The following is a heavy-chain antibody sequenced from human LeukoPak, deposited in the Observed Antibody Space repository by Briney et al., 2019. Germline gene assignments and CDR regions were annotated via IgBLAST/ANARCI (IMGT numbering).Heavy chain of an antibody. Sequence: PGGSLRLSCAASKLTFSHYWMSWVRQAPGKGLEWVSAISGSGGSTYYADSVKGRFTISRDNSKNTLYLQMNSLRAEDTAVYYCAKTGHSSGWYTSYYYGMDVWGQGTTVTVSS. CDR3: AKTGHSSGWYTSYYYGMDV. J-gene: IGHJ6*02. CDR2: ISGSGGST. D-gene: IGHD6-19*01. CDR1: KLTFSHYW. V-gene: IGHV3-23*01.